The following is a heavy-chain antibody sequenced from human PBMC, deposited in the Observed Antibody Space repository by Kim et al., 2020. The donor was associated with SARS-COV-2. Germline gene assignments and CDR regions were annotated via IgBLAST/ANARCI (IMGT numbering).Heavy chain of an antibody. Sequence: ASVKVSCKASGYTFTSYDINWVRQATGQGLEWMGWMNPNSGNTGYAQKFQGRVTMTRNTSISTAYMELSSLRSEDTAVYYCARGPRDWLLLTWRGAEGGEEFDPWGQGTLVTVSS. V-gene: IGHV1-8*01. D-gene: IGHD3-9*01. CDR2: MNPNSGNT. J-gene: IGHJ5*02. CDR3: ARGPRDWLLLTWRGAEGGEEFDP. CDR1: GYTFTSYD.